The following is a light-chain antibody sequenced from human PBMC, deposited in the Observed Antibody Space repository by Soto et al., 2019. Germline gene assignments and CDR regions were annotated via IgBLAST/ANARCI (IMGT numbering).Light chain of an antibody. CDR1: SSDVGAYNY. CDR2: EVS. J-gene: IGLJ2*01. V-gene: IGLV2-14*01. Sequence: QSVLTQPASVSGSPGQSITISCTGTSSDVGAYNYVSWYQQYPGTAPKVMIYEVSSRPSGVSNRFSGSKSGNTASLTISGLQAEDEADYYCSSYTITTVVFGGGTKLTVL. CDR3: SSYTITTVV.